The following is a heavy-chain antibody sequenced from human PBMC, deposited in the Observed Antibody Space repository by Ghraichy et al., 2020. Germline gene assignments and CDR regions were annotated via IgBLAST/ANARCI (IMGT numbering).Heavy chain of an antibody. CDR2: ISSSSSYI. CDR1: GFTFSSYS. Sequence: GGSLRLPCAASGFTFSSYSMNWVRQAPGKGLEWVSSISSSSSYIYYADSVKGRFTISRDNAKNSLYLQMNSLRAEDTAVYYCARDRGPGIPTRFDYWGQGTLVTVSS. J-gene: IGHJ4*02. D-gene: IGHD6-13*01. V-gene: IGHV3-21*01. CDR3: ARDRGPGIPTRFDY.